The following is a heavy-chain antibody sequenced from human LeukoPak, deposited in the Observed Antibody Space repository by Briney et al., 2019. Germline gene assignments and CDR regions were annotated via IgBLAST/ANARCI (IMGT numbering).Heavy chain of an antibody. CDR2: IYYSGST. Sequence: PSETLSLTCTVSGGSISSYYWSWIRQPPGKGLEWIGYIYYSGSTNYNPSLKSRVTISVDTSKNQFSLKLSSVTAADTAVYYCASRAGSGDAFDIWGQGIMVTVSS. D-gene: IGHD6-19*01. V-gene: IGHV4-59*01. J-gene: IGHJ3*02. CDR1: GGSISSYY. CDR3: ASRAGSGDAFDI.